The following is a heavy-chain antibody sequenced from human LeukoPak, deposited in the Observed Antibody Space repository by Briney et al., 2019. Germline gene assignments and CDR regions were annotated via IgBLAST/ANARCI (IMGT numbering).Heavy chain of an antibody. Sequence: ASVKVSCKASGYTFTGYYMHWVRQAPGQGLEWMGWINPNSGGTNYAQKFQGWVTMTRDTSISTACMELSRLRSDDTAVYYCARDSGRDSSGWSNAFDIWGQGTMVTVSS. V-gene: IGHV1-2*04. J-gene: IGHJ3*02. CDR1: GYTFTGYY. D-gene: IGHD6-19*01. CDR2: INPNSGGT. CDR3: ARDSGRDSSGWSNAFDI.